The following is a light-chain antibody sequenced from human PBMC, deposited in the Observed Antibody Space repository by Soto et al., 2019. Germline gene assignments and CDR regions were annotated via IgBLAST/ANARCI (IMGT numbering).Light chain of an antibody. Sequence: DIQMTQSPSSLSASVGDSVTITCRASQSITKYLNWYQQKPGKAPKLLIYTASILQSGVPSRFSGSGSGTDFTLTISSLHPEDFATYYCQQSFNTPLTFGQGTKVDIK. V-gene: IGKV1-39*01. CDR3: QQSFNTPLT. CDR2: TAS. J-gene: IGKJ1*01. CDR1: QSITKY.